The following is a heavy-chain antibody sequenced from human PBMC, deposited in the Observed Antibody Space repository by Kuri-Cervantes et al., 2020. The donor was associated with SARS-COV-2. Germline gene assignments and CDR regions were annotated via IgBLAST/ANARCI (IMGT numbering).Heavy chain of an antibody. CDR2: ICSGGSST. Sequence: GESLKISCAASGFTFSSYAMSWVRQAPGKGLEWVSVICSGGSSTYYADSVKGRFTISRDNSKNTLYLQMNSLRAEDTAVYYCARGQTWRSNYRYGMDVWGQGTMVTVSS. CDR1: GFTFSSYA. CDR3: ARGQTWRSNYRYGMDV. D-gene: IGHD4-11*01. V-gene: IGHV3-23*03. J-gene: IGHJ6*02.